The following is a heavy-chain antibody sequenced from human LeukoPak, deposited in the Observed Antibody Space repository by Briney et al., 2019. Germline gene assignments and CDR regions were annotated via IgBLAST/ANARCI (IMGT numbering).Heavy chain of an antibody. CDR1: GGSISSSSYY. Sequence: SETLSLTCTVSGGSISSSSYYWGWIRQPPGKGLEWIGSIYYSGSTYYNPSLKSRVTISVDTSKNQFSLKLNSVTAADTAAYFCVRGSTVVWGGSYSDYSYMDVWGKGTTVTVSS. D-gene: IGHD2-15*01. CDR2: IYYSGST. V-gene: IGHV4-39*07. J-gene: IGHJ6*03. CDR3: VRGSTVVWGGSYSDYSYMDV.